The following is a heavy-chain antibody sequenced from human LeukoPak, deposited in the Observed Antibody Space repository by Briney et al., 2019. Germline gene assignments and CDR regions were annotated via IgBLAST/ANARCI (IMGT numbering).Heavy chain of an antibody. CDR1: GYSFTDYW. V-gene: IGHV5-51*01. D-gene: IGHD6-6*01. CDR2: IYPGDSDT. CDR3: ARRGMYSSSGFDY. J-gene: IGHJ4*02. Sequence: GESLKISCKGSGYSFTDYWIGWVRQMPGKGLEWMGIIYPGDSDTRYSPSFQGQVTISADKSISTAYLQWSSLKASDTAMYYCARRGMYSSSGFDYWGQGTLVTVSS.